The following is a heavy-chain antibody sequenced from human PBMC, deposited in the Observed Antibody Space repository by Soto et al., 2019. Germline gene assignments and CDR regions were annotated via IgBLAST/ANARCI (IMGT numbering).Heavy chain of an antibody. D-gene: IGHD6-6*01. Sequence: ASVKVSCKASGYTFTGYYMHWVRQAPGQGLEWMGWINPNSGGTNYAQKFQGWVTMTRDTSISTAYMELSRLRSDDTAVYYCARVFSSSADYGMDVWGQGTTVTVSS. CDR1: GYTFTGYY. V-gene: IGHV1-2*04. J-gene: IGHJ6*02. CDR3: ARVFSSSADYGMDV. CDR2: INPNSGGT.